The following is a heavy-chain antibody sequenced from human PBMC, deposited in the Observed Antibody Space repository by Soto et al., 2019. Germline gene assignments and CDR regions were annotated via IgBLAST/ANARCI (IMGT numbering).Heavy chain of an antibody. V-gene: IGHV4-34*01. Sequence: QVQLQQWGAGLLKPSETLSLTCAVYGGFVTSGSYYWSWIRQPPGKGLEWIGEMSHSGGTHFNPSLKSRVTIPVDTSKNQFTLKMSSVTAADTALYYCARVERGTATTVVDAFDIWGPGTKVTVSS. CDR2: MSHSGGT. CDR3: ARVERGTATTVVDAFDI. D-gene: IGHD1-1*01. J-gene: IGHJ3*02. CDR1: GGFVTSGSYY.